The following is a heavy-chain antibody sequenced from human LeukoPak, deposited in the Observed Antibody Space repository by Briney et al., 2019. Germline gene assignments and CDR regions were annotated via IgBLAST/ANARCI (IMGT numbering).Heavy chain of an antibody. CDR2: ISSSSSYI. Sequence: KAGGSLRLSCAASGFTFSSYAMSWVRQAPGKGLEWVSSISSSSSYIYYADSVKGRFTISRDNAKNSLYLQMSSLRVEDTAVYYCARDRLAYCGGDCYSGVDYWGQGTLVTVSS. J-gene: IGHJ4*02. CDR1: GFTFSSYA. CDR3: ARDRLAYCGGDCYSGVDY. D-gene: IGHD2-21*02. V-gene: IGHV3-21*01.